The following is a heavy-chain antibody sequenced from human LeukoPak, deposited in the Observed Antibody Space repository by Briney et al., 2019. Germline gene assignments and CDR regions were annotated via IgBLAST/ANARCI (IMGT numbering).Heavy chain of an antibody. Sequence: SETLSLTCTVSGGSISSYYWSWIRQPPGKGLEWIGYIYYSGSTNYNPSLKSRVTISIDTSKNQFSLKLSSVTAADTAVYYCARAGENYYNFWSGHDFWGQGTLVTVSS. D-gene: IGHD3-3*01. CDR1: GGSISSYY. CDR3: ARAGENYYNFWSGHDF. CDR2: IYYSGST. J-gene: IGHJ4*02. V-gene: IGHV4-59*01.